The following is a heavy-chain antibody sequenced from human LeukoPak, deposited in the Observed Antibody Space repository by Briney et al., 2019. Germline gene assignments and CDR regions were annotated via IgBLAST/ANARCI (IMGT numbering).Heavy chain of an antibody. Sequence: SETLSLTCTVSGGSISSSSYYWGWIRQPPGKGLEWIGNIYYSGSTYYNPSLKSRVTISVDTSKNQFSLKLSSVTAADTAVYYCARVSEMATIYYFDYWGQGTLVTVSS. CDR3: ARVSEMATIYYFDY. CDR2: IYYSGST. V-gene: IGHV4-39*07. J-gene: IGHJ4*02. CDR1: GGSISSSSYY. D-gene: IGHD5-24*01.